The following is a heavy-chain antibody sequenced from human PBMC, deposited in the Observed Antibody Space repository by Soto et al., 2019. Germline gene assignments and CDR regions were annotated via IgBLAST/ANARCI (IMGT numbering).Heavy chain of an antibody. CDR3: ATGYSSGWYEAFDI. CDR1: GGTFSSYT. Sequence: ASVKVSCKASGGTFSSYTISWVRQAPGQGLEWMGRIIAIHGITNYAQKLQGRVTMTTDTSTSTAYMELRSLRSDDTAVYYCATGYSSGWYEAFDIWGQGTMVTVSS. J-gene: IGHJ3*02. D-gene: IGHD6-19*01. CDR2: IIAIHGIT. V-gene: IGHV1-18*01.